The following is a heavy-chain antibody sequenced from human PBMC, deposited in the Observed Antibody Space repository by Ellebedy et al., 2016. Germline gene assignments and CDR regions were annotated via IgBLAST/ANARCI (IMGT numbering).Heavy chain of an antibody. D-gene: IGHD3-9*01. CDR2: ISSSSSTI. CDR3: ARDGPLRYFDWLHLDY. J-gene: IGHJ4*02. CDR1: GFTFSSYA. Sequence: GESLKISXAASGFTFSSYAMSWVRQAPGKGLEWVSYISSSSSTIYYADSVKGRFTISRDNAKNSLYLQMNSLRAEDTAVYYCARDGPLRYFDWLHLDYWGQGTLVTVSS. V-gene: IGHV3-48*04.